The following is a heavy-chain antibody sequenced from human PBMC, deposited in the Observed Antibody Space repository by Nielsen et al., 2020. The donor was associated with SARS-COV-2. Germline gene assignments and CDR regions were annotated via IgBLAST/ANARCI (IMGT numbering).Heavy chain of an antibody. CDR2: ISYDGSNK. Sequence: GGSLRLSCAASGFTFSSYGMHWVRQAPGKGLEWVAVISYDGSNKYYADSVKGRFTISRDNSKNTLYLQMNSLRAEDTAVYYCARTYSGSYWGYFDYWGQGTLVTVSS. V-gene: IGHV3-30*03. CDR1: GFTFSSYG. J-gene: IGHJ4*02. D-gene: IGHD1-26*01. CDR3: ARTYSGSYWGYFDY.